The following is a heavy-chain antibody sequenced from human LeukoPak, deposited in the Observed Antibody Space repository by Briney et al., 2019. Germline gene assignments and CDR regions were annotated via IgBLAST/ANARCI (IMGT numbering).Heavy chain of an antibody. J-gene: IGHJ4*02. CDR3: ARGIVVVVAAPYFDY. Sequence: SETLSLTCTVSGGSISSGGSYWSWIRQHPGKGLEWIGYIYYSGSTYYNPSLKSRVTISVDTSKNQFSLKLSSVTAADTAVYYCARGIVVVVAAPYFDYWGQGTLVTVSS. D-gene: IGHD2-15*01. CDR2: IYYSGST. CDR1: GGSISSGGSY. V-gene: IGHV4-31*03.